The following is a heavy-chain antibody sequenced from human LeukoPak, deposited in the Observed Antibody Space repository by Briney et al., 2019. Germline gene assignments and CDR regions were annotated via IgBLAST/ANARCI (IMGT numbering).Heavy chain of an antibody. D-gene: IGHD3-3*01. CDR1: GGSISSSSYY. V-gene: IGHV4-39*01. CDR2: IYYSGST. Sequence: SETLSLTCTVSGGSISSSSYYWGWIRQPPGKGLEWIGSIYYSGSTYYNPSLKSRVTISVDTSKNQFSLKLSSVTAADTAVYYCARRNSITIFGVVTINWYFDLWGRGTLVTVSS. J-gene: IGHJ2*01. CDR3: ARRNSITIFGVVTINWYFDL.